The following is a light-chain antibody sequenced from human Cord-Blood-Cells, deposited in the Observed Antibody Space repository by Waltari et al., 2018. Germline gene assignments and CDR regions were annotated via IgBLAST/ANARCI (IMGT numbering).Light chain of an antibody. CDR2: HDS. J-gene: IGLJ2*01. CDR3: QAWDSSTVV. CDR1: KLGDKY. Sequence: SYELTQPPSVSVSPGQPASITCSGDKLGDKYACWYQQKPGQSPVLGIYHDSKRPSGSPERFSGSNSGNTATLTISGTEAMEEADYYCQAWDSSTVVFGGGTRLTGL. V-gene: IGLV3-1*01.